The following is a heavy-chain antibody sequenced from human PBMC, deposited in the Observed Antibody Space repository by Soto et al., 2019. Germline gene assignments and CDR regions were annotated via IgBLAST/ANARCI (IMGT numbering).Heavy chain of an antibody. CDR3: ARLVRLRHYFDS. CDR1: GDTISHYG. CDR2: IIPIFGKT. Sequence: QEQLVQSGDEVKKPGSSLRVSCKASGDTISHYGVSWVRQAPGQGLEWMGGIIPIFGKTTYAQRFQGRLTITADESTATSYMELSSLKSGDAAVYYCARLVRLRHYFDSWGQGTRVTVSS. J-gene: IGHJ4*02. V-gene: IGHV1-69*01. D-gene: IGHD1-26*01.